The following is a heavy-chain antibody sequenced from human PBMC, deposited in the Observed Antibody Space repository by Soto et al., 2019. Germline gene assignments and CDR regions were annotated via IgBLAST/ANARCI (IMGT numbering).Heavy chain of an antibody. Sequence: QVQLVQSGAEVKKPGSSVKVSCKTSGGDFSSYIVTWVRQAPGQGLEWMGRIIPMFGITNYAQKFHERVTIAADRATSTAYTELIRLRTDDTGIYSCATDTAVNNAALGMAYWGQGTLVSVSS. CDR2: IIPMFGIT. CDR3: ATDTAVNNAALGMAY. V-gene: IGHV1-69*08. J-gene: IGHJ4*02. D-gene: IGHD1-20*01. CDR1: GGDFSSYI.